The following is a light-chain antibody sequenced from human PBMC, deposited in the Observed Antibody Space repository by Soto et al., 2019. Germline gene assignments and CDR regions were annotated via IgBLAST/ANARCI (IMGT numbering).Light chain of an antibody. V-gene: IGKV1-5*03. CDR1: QSIVNL. CDR3: QQYHTYPYT. CDR2: KAS. J-gene: IGKJ2*01. Sequence: DIQMTQSPSTLSASVGGRATISCRASQSIVNLLAWYQQKPGKAPNLLIYKASSLESGVPSRFSGSGSGTEFTLTISSLQPDDFATYYCQQYHTYPYTFGQGTKLEIK.